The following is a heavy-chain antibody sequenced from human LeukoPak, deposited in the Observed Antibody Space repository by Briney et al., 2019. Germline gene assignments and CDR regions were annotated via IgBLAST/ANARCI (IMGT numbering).Heavy chain of an antibody. J-gene: IGHJ4*02. V-gene: IGHV3-74*01. Sequence: GGSLRLSCAASGFTFRSWYMYWVRQRPGKGLEWLCRIASDGSTSYYADSVRGRFTISRDNAKNTLYLQMNSLTDEDTAVYYCASPKPDYWGQGTLVTVSS. CDR1: GFTFRSWY. CDR3: ASPKPDY. CDR2: IASDGSTS.